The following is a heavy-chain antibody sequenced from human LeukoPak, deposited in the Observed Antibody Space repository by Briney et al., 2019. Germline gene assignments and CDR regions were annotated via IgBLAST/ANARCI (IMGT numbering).Heavy chain of an antibody. D-gene: IGHD6-6*01. CDR2: ISSSSSYI. V-gene: IGHV3-21*01. Sequence: GGSLRLSCAASGFTFSSYSMNWVRQAPGKGLEWVSSISSSSSYIYYADSVKGRFTISRDNAKNSLYLQMNSLRAEDTAVYYCARGPLGSSSEDYWGQGTLVTVSS. J-gene: IGHJ4*02. CDR3: ARGPLGSSSEDY. CDR1: GFTFSSYS.